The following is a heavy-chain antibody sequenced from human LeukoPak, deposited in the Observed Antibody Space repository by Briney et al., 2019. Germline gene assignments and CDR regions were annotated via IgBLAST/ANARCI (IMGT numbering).Heavy chain of an antibody. CDR3: ATDYSLYCSSTSCYFS. Sequence: ASVKVSCKVSGYTLTELSMHWVRQAPGKGLEWMGGFGPEDGETIYAQKFQGRVTMTEDTSTDTAYMELSSLRSEDTAVYYCATDYSLYCSSTSCYFSWGQGTLVTVSS. J-gene: IGHJ5*02. V-gene: IGHV1-24*01. CDR1: GYTLTELS. D-gene: IGHD2-2*01. CDR2: FGPEDGET.